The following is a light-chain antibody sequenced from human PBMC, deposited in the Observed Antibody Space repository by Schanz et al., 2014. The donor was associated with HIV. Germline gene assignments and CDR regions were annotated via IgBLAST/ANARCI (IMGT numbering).Light chain of an antibody. J-gene: IGLJ2*01. Sequence: QSALTQPPSASGSPGQSVTISCTGTSSDVGGYNHVSWYQQHPGKAPKLLLYDVTKRPSGVPDRFSGSTSGITASLTISGLQADDEADYYCSSYTTSSTLVFGGGTKVTVL. CDR1: SSDVGGYNH. V-gene: IGLV2-14*03. CDR2: DVT. CDR3: SSYTTSSTLV.